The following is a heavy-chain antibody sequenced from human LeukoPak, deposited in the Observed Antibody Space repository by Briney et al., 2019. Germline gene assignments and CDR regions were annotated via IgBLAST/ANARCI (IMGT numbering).Heavy chain of an antibody. CDR1: GGSISSYY. CDR2: IYTSGST. J-gene: IGHJ5*02. V-gene: IGHV4-4*09. CDR3: ARHLGRDGYNYRNWSDP. D-gene: IGHD5-24*01. Sequence: PSETLSLTCTVSGGSISSYYWSWIRQPPGKGLEWIGYIYTSGSTNYNPSLKSRVTISVDTSKNQFSLKLSSVTAADTAVYYCARHLGRDGYNYRNWSDPWGQGTLVTVSS.